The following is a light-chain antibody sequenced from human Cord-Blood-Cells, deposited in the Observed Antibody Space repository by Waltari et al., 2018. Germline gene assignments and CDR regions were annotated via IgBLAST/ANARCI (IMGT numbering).Light chain of an antibody. CDR3: QQYNSYSYT. CDR2: KAS. V-gene: IGKV1-5*03. CDR1: QSISSW. J-gene: IGKJ2*01. Sequence: DIQMTQSPSTLSASVGDRATITCRPSQSISSWLAWYQQKPGKAPKLLIYKASSLESGVPSRFSGSGSGTEFTLTISSLQPDDFATYYCQQYNSYSYTFGQGTKLEIK.